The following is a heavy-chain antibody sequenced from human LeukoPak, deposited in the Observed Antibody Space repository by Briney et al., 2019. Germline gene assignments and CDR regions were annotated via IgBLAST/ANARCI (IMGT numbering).Heavy chain of an antibody. J-gene: IGHJ4*02. CDR1: GFTFSSYA. V-gene: IGHV3-64D*09. D-gene: IGHD1-1*01. CDR2: ISSNGGST. Sequence: GGSLRLSCSASGFTFSSYAMHWVRQAPGKGLEYVSAISSNGGSTYYADSVKGRFTISRDNSKNTLYLQMSSLRAEDTAVYYCVKPTTGTTYYFDYWGQGALVTVSS. CDR3: VKPTTGTTYYFDY.